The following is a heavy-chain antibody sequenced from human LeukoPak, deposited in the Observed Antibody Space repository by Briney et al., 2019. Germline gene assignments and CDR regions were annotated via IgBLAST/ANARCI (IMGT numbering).Heavy chain of an antibody. CDR2: IYYSGIT. J-gene: IGHJ4*02. CDR3: ARLSAVAGNWASDY. Sequence: SETLSLTCTVSGGSISSYYWSWIRQPPGKGLEWIGYIYYSGITNYNPSLKSRVNIPVDTSKNQFSLRLSSVTAADTAVYYCARLSAVAGNWASDYWGQGALVTVSS. D-gene: IGHD6-19*01. V-gene: IGHV4-59*08. CDR1: GGSISSYY.